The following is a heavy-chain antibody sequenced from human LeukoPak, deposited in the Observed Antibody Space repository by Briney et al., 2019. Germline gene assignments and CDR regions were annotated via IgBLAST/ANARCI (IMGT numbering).Heavy chain of an antibody. CDR1: GITISSNY. D-gene: IGHD4-17*01. V-gene: IGHV3-53*01. CDR3: ARGYCGDLDAFDI. Sequence: GSLRLSCAASGITISSNYMSWVRQPPGEGLWWVSVIYSGGSTYYADSVKGRFTISRDNSKNTLYLQMNSLRAEDTAVYYCARGYCGDLDAFDIWGQGTMVTVSS. J-gene: IGHJ3*02. CDR2: IYSGGST.